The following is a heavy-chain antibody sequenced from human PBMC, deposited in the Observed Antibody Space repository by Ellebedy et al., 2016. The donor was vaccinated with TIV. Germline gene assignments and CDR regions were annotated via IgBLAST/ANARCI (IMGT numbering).Heavy chain of an antibody. CDR3: TTVGFEIAAAVWFDP. CDR1: GFTFSNAW. J-gene: IGHJ5*02. D-gene: IGHD6-13*01. CDR2: IKSKTDGGTT. Sequence: GESLKISXAASGFTFSNAWMSWVRQAPGKGLEWVGRIKSKTDGGTTDYAAPVKGRFTISRDDSKNTLYLQMNSLKTEDTAVYYCTTVGFEIAAAVWFDPWGQGTLVTVSS. V-gene: IGHV3-15*01.